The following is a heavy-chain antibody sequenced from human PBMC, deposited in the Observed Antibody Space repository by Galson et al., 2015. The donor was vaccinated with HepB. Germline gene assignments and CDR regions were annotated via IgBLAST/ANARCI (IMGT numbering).Heavy chain of an antibody. CDR1: GFSFSAYG. CDR2: MSNSGTFI. V-gene: IGHV3-33*01. J-gene: IGHJ3*01. D-gene: IGHD2/OR15-2a*01. Sequence: SLRLSCAASGFSFSAYGMHWVRQTPGKGLEWVAVMSNSGTFIRYADSMEGRFTISGDNSKNILYLQMNSLRAEDTAIYYCARDDEVADPFSHGFDLWGQGTTVAVSS. CDR3: ARDDEVADPFSHGFDL.